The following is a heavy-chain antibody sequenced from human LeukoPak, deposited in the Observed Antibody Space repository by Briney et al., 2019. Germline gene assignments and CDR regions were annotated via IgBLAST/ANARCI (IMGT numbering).Heavy chain of an antibody. V-gene: IGHV4-59*10. Sequence: PSETLSLTCAVYGGSFSGYYWSWIRRPAGKGLEWIGRIYTSGSTNYNPSLKSRVTISVDTSKNQFSLKLSSVTAADTAVYYCARGPHYYDSSGPQYYFDYWGQGTLVTVSS. CDR2: IYTSGST. J-gene: IGHJ4*02. D-gene: IGHD3-22*01. CDR1: GGSFSGYY. CDR3: ARGPHYYDSSGPQYYFDY.